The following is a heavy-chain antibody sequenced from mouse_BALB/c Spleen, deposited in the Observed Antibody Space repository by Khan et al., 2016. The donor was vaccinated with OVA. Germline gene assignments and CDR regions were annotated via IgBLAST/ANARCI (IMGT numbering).Heavy chain of an antibody. CDR1: GYTFTNYG. D-gene: IGHD1-1*01. V-gene: IGHV9-1*02. J-gene: IGHJ2*01. Sequence: QIQLVQSGPELKKPGETVKISCKASGYTFTNYGMNWMKQAPGKGLKWMGWINTYTGEPTYAGDFKGRFAFSLETSATTAYLQINNLKNEDMATYFYARFREYYGSSSYYFDYWGQCTTLPVSS. CDR2: INTYTGEP. CDR3: ARFREYYGSSSYYFDY.